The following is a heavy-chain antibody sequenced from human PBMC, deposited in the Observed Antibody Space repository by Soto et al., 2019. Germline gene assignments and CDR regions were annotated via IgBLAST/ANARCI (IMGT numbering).Heavy chain of an antibody. J-gene: IGHJ5*02. CDR1: GYSFTSYG. CDR3: ARDNGYGSAAGQVEP. V-gene: IGHV1-18*01. Sequence: QVQLVQSGAELKKPGASVKVSCKASGYSFTSYGISWVRQAPGQGLEWMGWINGYNDNTTYAQKLQGRVTMTTDTSTSTAYMERSRLRSDDTAVYYCARDNGYGSAAGQVEPWGQGSLVTVSS. CDR2: INGYNDNT. D-gene: IGHD6-25*01.